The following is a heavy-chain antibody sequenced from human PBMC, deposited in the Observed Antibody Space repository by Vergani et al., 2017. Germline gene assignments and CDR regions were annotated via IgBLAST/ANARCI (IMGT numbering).Heavy chain of an antibody. CDR1: GYIFINYW. Sequence: EVPLVQSGPVVKKPGESLRISCESSGYIFINYWIGWVRQRPGQGLEWVAIIYPGDYDMRYTPSFQGHITISADRSINTVYLQWSGLRASDTATYYCARFGLFGEVDSWFGPWGRGTLVTVSS. CDR3: ARFGLFGEVDSWFGP. J-gene: IGHJ5*02. CDR2: IYPGDYDM. V-gene: IGHV5-51*01. D-gene: IGHD3-10*01.